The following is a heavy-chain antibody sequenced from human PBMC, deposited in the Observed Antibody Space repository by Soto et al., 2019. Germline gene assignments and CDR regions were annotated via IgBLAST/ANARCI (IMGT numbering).Heavy chain of an antibody. CDR2: IYYSGST. Sequence: PSETLSLTCTVSGGSVSSGSYYWSWIRQPPGKGLEWIGYIYYSGSTNYNPSLKSRVTISVDTSKNQFSLKLSSVTAADTAVYYCAREDSAYKNWFDPWGQGTLVTVSS. J-gene: IGHJ5*02. D-gene: IGHD1-20*01. CDR1: GGSVSSGSYY. V-gene: IGHV4-61*01. CDR3: AREDSAYKNWFDP.